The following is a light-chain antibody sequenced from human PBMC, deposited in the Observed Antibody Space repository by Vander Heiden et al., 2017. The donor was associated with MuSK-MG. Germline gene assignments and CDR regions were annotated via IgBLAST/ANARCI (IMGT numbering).Light chain of an antibody. J-gene: IGLJ1*01. CDR2: DTD. Sequence: QSVMTQSSSVSAAPGQKVTISCSANIGNGYVSWYQKLPGTAHKLLIYDTDKRPSGIPDRFSGSKSATSATLDITGLQTADEAEYYCGTWHNGLSAYVFGTGTKVTVL. CDR3: GTWHNGLSAYV. CDR1: NIGNGY. V-gene: IGLV1-51*01.